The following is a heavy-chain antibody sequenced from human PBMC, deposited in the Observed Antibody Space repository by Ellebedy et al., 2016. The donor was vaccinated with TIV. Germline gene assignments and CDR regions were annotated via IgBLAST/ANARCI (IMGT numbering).Heavy chain of an antibody. D-gene: IGHD4-17*01. V-gene: IGHV3-7*01. CDR3: ARRASYGDYAVQVNPWFDP. CDR2: IRQEGDEI. J-gene: IGHJ5*02. Sequence: GESLKISCAASGFNFRSYWMAWVRQAPGKGLEWVAKIRQEGDEIYYVESVKGRFTLSRDNAKNSLFLQMNSLRVEDTAVYYCARRASYGDYAVQVNPWFDPWGQGTLVTVSS. CDR1: GFNFRSYW.